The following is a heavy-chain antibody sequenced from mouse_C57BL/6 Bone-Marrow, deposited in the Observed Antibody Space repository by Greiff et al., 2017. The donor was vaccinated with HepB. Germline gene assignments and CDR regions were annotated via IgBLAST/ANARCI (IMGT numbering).Heavy chain of an antibody. CDR1: GYTLTSYW. D-gene: IGHD2-4*01. CDR2: IHPNSGST. Sequence: QVQLQQPGAELVKPGASVKLSCKASGYTLTSYWMHWVKQRPGQGLEWIGMIHPNSGSTNYNEKFKSTATLTVDKSSTTSYMQLSSLTSEDSAVYYCTRRGIYDYALYYWGQGTTLTVSS. V-gene: IGHV1-64*01. J-gene: IGHJ2*01. CDR3: TRRGIYDYALYY.